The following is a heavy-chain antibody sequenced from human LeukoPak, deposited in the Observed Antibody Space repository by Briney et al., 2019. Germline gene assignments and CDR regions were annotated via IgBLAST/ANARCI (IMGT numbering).Heavy chain of an antibody. D-gene: IGHD3-10*01. Sequence: GGSLRLSCAASGFTLSSYWMHWVRQAPGEGLVWVSRIYIDGRSISYADSVKGRFTISTDNAKNTLYLQMNSLRVEDTAVYFCARDRSSGLPHDFWGQGTLVTVSS. V-gene: IGHV3-74*01. CDR3: ARDRSSGLPHDF. J-gene: IGHJ4*02. CDR2: IYIDGRSI. CDR1: GFTLSSYW.